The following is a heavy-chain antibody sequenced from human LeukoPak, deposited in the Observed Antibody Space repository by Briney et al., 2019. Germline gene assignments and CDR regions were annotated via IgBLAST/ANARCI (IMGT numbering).Heavy chain of an antibody. CDR2: ISSSSSYI. CDR1: GFTFSSYS. V-gene: IGHV3-21*01. J-gene: IGHJ4*02. Sequence: GGSLRLSCAASGFTFSSYSMNWVRQAPGKGLEWVSSISSSSSYIYYADSVKGRFTISRDNAKNSLYLQMNSLRADDTAVYYCARVTEAPYYFDYWGQGTLVTVSS. CDR3: ARVTEAPYYFDY.